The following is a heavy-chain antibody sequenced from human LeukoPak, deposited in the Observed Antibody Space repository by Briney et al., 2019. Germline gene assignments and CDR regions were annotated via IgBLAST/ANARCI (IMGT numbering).Heavy chain of an antibody. CDR2: INHSGST. Sequence: PSETLSLTCAVYGGSFSGYYWSWIRQPPGKGLEWIGEINHSGSTNYNPSLKSRVTISVDTSKNQFSLKLSSVTAADTAVYYCARRGRYGAGPLYYYYGMDVWGQGTTVTVSS. V-gene: IGHV4-34*01. D-gene: IGHD3-10*01. CDR1: GGSFSGYY. CDR3: ARRGRYGAGPLYYYYGMDV. J-gene: IGHJ6*02.